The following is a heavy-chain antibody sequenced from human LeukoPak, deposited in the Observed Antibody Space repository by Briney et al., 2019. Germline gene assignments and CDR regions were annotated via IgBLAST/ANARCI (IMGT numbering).Heavy chain of an antibody. CDR2: IRYDGSEK. CDR1: GFTFNNYW. V-gene: IGHV3-7*01. J-gene: IGHJ4*02. Sequence: PGGSLRLSCEASGFTFNNYWMSWVRQAPGKGLEWVANIRYDGSEKYYVDSVKGRFTISRDNAKNSLYLQMNSLRAEDTAVYYCARGPYSSSWYYFDYWGQGTLVTVSS. D-gene: IGHD6-13*01. CDR3: ARGPYSSSWYYFDY.